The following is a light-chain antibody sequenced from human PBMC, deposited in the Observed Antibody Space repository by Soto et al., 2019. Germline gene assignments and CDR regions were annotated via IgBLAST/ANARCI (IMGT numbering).Light chain of an antibody. CDR1: QSVTNNY. CDR3: QQYHNYRNT. J-gene: IGKJ2*01. CDR2: GAS. Sequence: EIVLTQSPGTLSLSPGERVTLSCRASQSVTNNYLTWYQQKPGQAPRLLIYGASTRATGIPDRFSGSGSGTEFTLTISSLQPDDFAAYYCQQYHNYRNTFGQGTKLEIK. V-gene: IGKV3-20*01.